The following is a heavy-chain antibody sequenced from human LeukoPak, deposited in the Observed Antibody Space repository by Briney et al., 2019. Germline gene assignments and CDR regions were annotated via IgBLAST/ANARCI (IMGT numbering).Heavy chain of an antibody. J-gene: IGHJ5*02. CDR3: AKGAGGFSYYNWFDP. D-gene: IGHD5-18*01. Sequence: NPSETLSLTCTVSGGSISSSPYYWGWIRQPPGKGLEWIGRIYYSGTIHYSPSLESRVTISVDPSKNQFSLKLASVTAADTAIYYCAKGAGGFSYYNWFDPWGQGTLVTVSS. CDR1: GGSISSSPYY. V-gene: IGHV4-39*07. CDR2: IYYSGTI.